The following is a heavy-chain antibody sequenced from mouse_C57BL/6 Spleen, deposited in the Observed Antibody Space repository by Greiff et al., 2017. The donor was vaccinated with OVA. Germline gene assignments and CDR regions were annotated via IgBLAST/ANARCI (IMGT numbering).Heavy chain of an antibody. Sequence: QVQLKESGPELVKPGASVKISCKASGYAFSSSWMNWVKQRPGKGLEWIGRFYPGDGDTNYNGKFKGKATLTADKSSSTAYMQLSSLTSEDSAVYFCARSGDGYSWFADWGQGTLVTVSA. CDR1: GYAFSSSW. CDR3: ARSGDGYSWFAD. J-gene: IGHJ3*01. V-gene: IGHV1-82*01. D-gene: IGHD2-3*01. CDR2: FYPGDGDT.